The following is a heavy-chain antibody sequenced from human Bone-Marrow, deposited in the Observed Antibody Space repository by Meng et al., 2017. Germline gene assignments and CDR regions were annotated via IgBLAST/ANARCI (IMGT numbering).Heavy chain of an antibody. D-gene: IGHD2-15*01. CDR3: ARQKLGYCSGGSCYQYFDY. Sequence: SETLSLTCTVSGGSISSYYWSWIRQPAGKGLEWIGRIYTSGSTNYNPSLKSRVTISVDTSKNQFSLKLSSVTAADTAVYYCARQKLGYCSGGSCYQYFDYWGQGTLVTVSS. CDR2: IYTSGST. J-gene: IGHJ4*02. V-gene: IGHV4-4*07. CDR1: GGSISSYY.